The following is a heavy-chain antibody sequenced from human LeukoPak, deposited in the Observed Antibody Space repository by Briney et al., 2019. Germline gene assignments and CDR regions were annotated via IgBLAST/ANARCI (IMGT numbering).Heavy chain of an antibody. CDR2: VNPNSGDM. V-gene: IGHV1-2*02. CDR1: GYTFSSYG. Sequence: ASVKVSCKASGYTFSSYGIIWARQAPGQGHEWMGWVNPNSGDMKYAQKFQGRVTMTRDTSINTAYMELRSLRSDDTAVYYCARLYPSIPVAGSGNCFDSWGQGTLVTVSS. CDR3: ARLYPSIPVAGSGNCFDS. J-gene: IGHJ4*02. D-gene: IGHD6-19*01.